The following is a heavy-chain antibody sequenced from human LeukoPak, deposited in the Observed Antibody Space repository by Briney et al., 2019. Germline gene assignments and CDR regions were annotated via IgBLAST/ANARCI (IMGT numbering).Heavy chain of an antibody. J-gene: IGHJ4*02. CDR1: GVSISSSNSY. CDR3: ARQTGSGLFILP. D-gene: IGHD3/OR15-3a*01. Sequence: SETLSLTCTVSGVSISSSNSYWGWIRQPPGKGLEWIDSIYYSGNTYYNASLKSQVSISIDTSKNQFSLRLTSVTAADTAVYYCARQTGSGLFILPGGQGTLVTVSS. V-gene: IGHV4-39*01. CDR2: IYYSGNT.